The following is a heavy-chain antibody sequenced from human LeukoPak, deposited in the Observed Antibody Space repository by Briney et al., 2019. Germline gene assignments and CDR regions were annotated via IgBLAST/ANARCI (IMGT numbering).Heavy chain of an antibody. CDR2: INHSGST. CDR3: ARHQGDYYDFWSGYLNWFDP. CDR1: GGSFSGYY. V-gene: IGHV4-34*01. D-gene: IGHD3-3*01. Sequence: PSETLSLTCAVYGGSFSGYYWSWIRQPPGKGLQWIGEINHSGSTNYNPSLKSRVTISVDTSKNQFSLKLSSVTAADTAVYYCARHQGDYYDFWSGYLNWFDPWGQGTLVTVSS. J-gene: IGHJ5*02.